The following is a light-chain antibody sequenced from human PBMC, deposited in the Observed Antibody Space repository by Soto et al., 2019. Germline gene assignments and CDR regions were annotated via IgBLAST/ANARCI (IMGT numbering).Light chain of an antibody. Sequence: SYELTQPPSVSVAPEKTARITCGGNNIGGKSVHWYQQKPGQAPVLVIYYDSDRPSGIPERFSGSNSGNTATLTISRVEAGDEADYYCQVWDSSSDHVVFGGGTKVTVL. CDR1: NIGGKS. CDR2: YDS. J-gene: IGLJ2*01. CDR3: QVWDSSSDHVV. V-gene: IGLV3-21*04.